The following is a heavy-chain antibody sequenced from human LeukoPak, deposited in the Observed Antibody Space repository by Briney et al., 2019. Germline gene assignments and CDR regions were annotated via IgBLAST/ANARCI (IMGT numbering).Heavy chain of an antibody. CDR3: AREPPLSIAAAGPNWFDP. CDR1: GYTFTSYG. D-gene: IGHD6-13*01. V-gene: IGHV1-18*01. Sequence: ASVKVSCKASGYTFTSYGISWVRQAPGQGLEWMGWISAYNGNTNYAQKLQGRVTMTTDTSTSTAYMELRSLRSDDTAVYYCAREPPLSIAAAGPNWFDPWGQGTLVTVSS. CDR2: ISAYNGNT. J-gene: IGHJ5*02.